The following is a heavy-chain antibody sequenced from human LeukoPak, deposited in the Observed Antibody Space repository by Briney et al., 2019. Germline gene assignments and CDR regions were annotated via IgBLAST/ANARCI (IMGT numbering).Heavy chain of an antibody. D-gene: IGHD3-22*01. V-gene: IGHV1-69*13. CDR3: ARASGYYYDSSGYSFDY. CDR1: GGTFSSYA. J-gene: IGHJ4*02. Sequence: GASVKDSCKASGGTFSSYAISWVRQAPGQGLEWMGGIIPIFGTANYAQKFQGRVTITADESTSTAYMELSSLRSEDTAVYYCARASGYYYDSSGYSFDYWGQGTLVTVSS. CDR2: IIPIFGTA.